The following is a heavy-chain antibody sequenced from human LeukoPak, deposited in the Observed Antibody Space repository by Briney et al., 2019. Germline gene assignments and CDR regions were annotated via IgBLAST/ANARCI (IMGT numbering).Heavy chain of an antibody. CDR1: GFTFSSYV. CDR2: ISSTSSYI. Sequence: PGGSLRLSCAASGFTFSSYVMNWVRQAPGKGLEWVSSISSTSSYIYYADSMKGRFTISRDNAKNSLFLQMNSLRAEDTAVYYCARGPQVGYYDSSGYHYYYYYLDVWGKGTTVTVSS. CDR3: ARGPQVGYYDSSGYHYYYYYLDV. J-gene: IGHJ6*03. D-gene: IGHD3-22*01. V-gene: IGHV3-21*01.